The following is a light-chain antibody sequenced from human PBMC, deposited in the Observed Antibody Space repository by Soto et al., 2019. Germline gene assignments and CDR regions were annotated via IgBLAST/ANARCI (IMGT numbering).Light chain of an antibody. V-gene: IGLV2-14*03. Sequence: QSALTQPASVSGSPGQSITISCTGTSRDVGNYNYVSWYQHHPGKAPKLLIYDVNNLPSGISNRFSGSKSDNTASLTIFGLQAEDEADYYCSSYTSTSNVIFGGGTKVTVL. J-gene: IGLJ2*01. CDR1: SRDVGNYNY. CDR2: DVN. CDR3: SSYTSTSNVI.